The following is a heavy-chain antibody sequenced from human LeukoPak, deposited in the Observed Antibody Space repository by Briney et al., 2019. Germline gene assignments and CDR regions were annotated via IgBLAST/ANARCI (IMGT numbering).Heavy chain of an antibody. Sequence: SETLSLTCAVYGGSFSGYYWSWIRQPPGKGLEWIGEIKHSGSTNYNPSLKSRVTISVDTSKNQFSLKLSSVTAADTAVYYCARKVRHLDVWGQGTTVTGSS. D-gene: IGHD2-21*01. J-gene: IGHJ6*02. CDR3: ARKVRHLDV. CDR1: GGSFSGYY. V-gene: IGHV4-34*01. CDR2: IKHSGST.